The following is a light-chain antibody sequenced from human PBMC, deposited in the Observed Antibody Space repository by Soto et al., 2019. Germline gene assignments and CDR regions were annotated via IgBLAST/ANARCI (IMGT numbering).Light chain of an antibody. CDR3: SSYTSSSTLVV. CDR2: DVS. CDR1: SSDVGGYNY. V-gene: IGLV2-14*01. Sequence: QSAPTQPASVSGSPGQSITISCTGTSSDVGGYNYVSWYQQHPGKAPKLMIYDVSNRPSGVSNRFSGSKSGNTASLTISGLQAEDEADYYCSSYTSSSTLVVFCGGTKMTVL. J-gene: IGLJ2*01.